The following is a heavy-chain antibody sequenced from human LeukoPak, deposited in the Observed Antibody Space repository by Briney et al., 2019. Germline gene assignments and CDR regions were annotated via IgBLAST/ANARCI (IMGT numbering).Heavy chain of an antibody. CDR2: IYHSGST. J-gene: IGHJ4*02. CDR3: AREFDTSAYPGF. D-gene: IGHD3-22*01. CDR1: GGSISSGGYS. V-gene: IGHV4-30-2*01. Sequence: PSQTLSLTCTVSGGSISSGGYSWSWIRQPPGKGLEWIGYIYHSGSTFYSPSLKSRVTISVDESKNQFSLDLSSVTAADTAVYYCAREFDTSAYPGFWGQGILVTVSS.